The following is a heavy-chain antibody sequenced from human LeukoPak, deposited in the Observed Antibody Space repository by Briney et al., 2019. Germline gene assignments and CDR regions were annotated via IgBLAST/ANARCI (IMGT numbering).Heavy chain of an antibody. CDR2: ISYDGSIE. V-gene: IGHV3-30*03. Sequence: GGSLRLSCAASGFPFSGYAMHWVRQAPGKGLEWVAIISYDGSIEHYADSVRGRFTVSRDNSKNTVYLQMNSLRTDDTARYFCAREEEGELPDYWGQGTLVTVSS. J-gene: IGHJ4*02. CDR3: AREEEGELPDY. CDR1: GFPFSGYA. D-gene: IGHD1-26*01.